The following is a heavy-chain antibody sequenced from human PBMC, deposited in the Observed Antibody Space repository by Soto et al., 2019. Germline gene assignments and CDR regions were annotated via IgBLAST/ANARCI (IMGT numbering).Heavy chain of an antibody. CDR1: GFTFSSYA. CDR2: ISGSGGST. V-gene: IGHV3-23*01. J-gene: IGHJ2*01. D-gene: IGHD5-12*01. CDR3: AKDLSDSGYAYWYFDL. Sequence: VQLLESGGGLVQPGGSLRLSCAASGFTFSSYAMSWVRQAPGKGLEWVSAISGSGGSTYYADSVKGRFTISRDNSKNTLYLQMNSLRAEDTAVYYCAKDLSDSGYAYWYFDLWGRGTLVTVSS.